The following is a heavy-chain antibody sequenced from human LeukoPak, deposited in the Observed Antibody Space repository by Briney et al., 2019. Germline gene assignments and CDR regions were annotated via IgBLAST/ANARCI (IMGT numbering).Heavy chain of an antibody. V-gene: IGHV3-74*01. CDR2: INSDGSST. CDR3: ASIAAAGKPPFDY. CDR1: GFTFSSYW. D-gene: IGHD6-13*01. J-gene: IGHJ4*02. Sequence: PGGSLRLSCAASGFTFSSYWMHWVRQAPGKGLVWVSRINSDGSSTSYADSVKGRFTISRDNAKNTLYLQMNSLRAEDTAVYYYASIAAAGKPPFDYWGQGTLVTVSS.